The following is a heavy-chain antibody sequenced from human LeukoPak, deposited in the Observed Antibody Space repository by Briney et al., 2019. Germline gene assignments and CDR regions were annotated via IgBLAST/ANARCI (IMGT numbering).Heavy chain of an antibody. D-gene: IGHD5-18*01. J-gene: IGHJ4*02. CDR3: ARGDTAMVPQSYFDY. CDR2: INPSSGGT. CDR1: GYTFIDYY. V-gene: IGHV1-2*02. Sequence: ASVKVSCKASGYTFIDYYMHWVRQAPGQGLEWMGWINPSSGGTNYAQKSQGRVTMTRDTSISTAYMELSRLRSDDTAVYYCARGDTAMVPQSYFDYWGQGTLVTVSS.